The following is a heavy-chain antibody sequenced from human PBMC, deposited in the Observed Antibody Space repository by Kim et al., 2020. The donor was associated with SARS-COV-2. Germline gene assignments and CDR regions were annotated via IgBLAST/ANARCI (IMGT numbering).Heavy chain of an antibody. Sequence: SETLSLTCAVYGGSFSGYYWSWIRQPPGKGLEWIGEINHSGSTNYNPSLKSRVTISVDTSKNQFSLKLSSVTAADTAVYYCARVASSGVRGYSYGRPINFDYWGQGTLVTVSS. CDR3: ARVASSGVRGYSYGRPINFDY. J-gene: IGHJ4*02. V-gene: IGHV4-34*01. CDR1: GGSFSGYY. D-gene: IGHD5-18*01. CDR2: INHSGST.